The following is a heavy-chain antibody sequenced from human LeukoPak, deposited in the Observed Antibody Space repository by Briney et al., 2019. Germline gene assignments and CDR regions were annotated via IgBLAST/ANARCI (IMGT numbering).Heavy chain of an antibody. Sequence: SETLSLTCAVYGGSFSGYYWSWIRQPPGKGLEWIGEINHSGSTNYNPSLKSRVTISVDTFKNQFSLKLSSVTAADTAVYYCARVRWRSRSIDYWGQGTLATVSS. CDR3: ARVRWRSRSIDY. D-gene: IGHD1-26*01. V-gene: IGHV4-34*01. CDR2: INHSGST. J-gene: IGHJ4*02. CDR1: GGSFSGYY.